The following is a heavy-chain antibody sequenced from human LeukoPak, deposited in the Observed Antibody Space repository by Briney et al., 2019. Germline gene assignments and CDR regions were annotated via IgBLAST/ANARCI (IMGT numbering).Heavy chain of an antibody. V-gene: IGHV4-61*02. CDR2: IYTSGST. D-gene: IGHD2-21*02. CDR3: ARAALVTGRDFDY. CDR1: GGSISSGSYY. J-gene: IGHJ4*02. Sequence: SSETLSLTCTVSGGSISSGSYYWSWIRQPAGKGLEWIGRIYTSGSTNYNPSLKSRVTISVDTSKNQFSLKLSSVTAADTAVYYCARAALVTGRDFDYWGQGTLVTVSS.